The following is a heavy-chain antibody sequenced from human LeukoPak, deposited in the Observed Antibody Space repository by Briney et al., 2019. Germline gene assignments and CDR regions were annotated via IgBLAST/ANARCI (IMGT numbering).Heavy chain of an antibody. J-gene: IGHJ4*02. CDR3: ARGNGSYPNDY. Sequence: SVKVSCKASGGTFSSYTISWVRQAPGQGLEWMGRIIPILGIANHAQKFQGRVTITADKSTSTAYMELSSLRSEDTAVYYCARGNGSYPNDYWGQGTLVTVSS. D-gene: IGHD1-26*01. CDR2: IIPILGIA. V-gene: IGHV1-69*02. CDR1: GGTFSSYT.